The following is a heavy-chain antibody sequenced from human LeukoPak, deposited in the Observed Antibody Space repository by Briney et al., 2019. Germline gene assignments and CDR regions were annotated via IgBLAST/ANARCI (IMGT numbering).Heavy chain of an antibody. CDR2: INHSGST. V-gene: IGHV4-34*01. D-gene: IGHD2-8*01. Sequence: PSETLSLTCAVYGGSFSGYYWSWIRQPPGKGLEWIGEINHSGSTNYNPSLKSRVTISVDTSKNQFSLKLSSVTAADTAVYYCARVEYAVLMVYAKYYYGMDVWGQGTTVTVAS. J-gene: IGHJ6*02. CDR1: GGSFSGYY. CDR3: ARVEYAVLMVYAKYYYGMDV.